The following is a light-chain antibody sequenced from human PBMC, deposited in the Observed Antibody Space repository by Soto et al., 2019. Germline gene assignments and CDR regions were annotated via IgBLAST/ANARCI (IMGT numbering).Light chain of an antibody. CDR2: DAA. CDR3: QQYDKFPPD. CDR1: QDINNY. J-gene: IGKJ4*01. V-gene: IGKV1-33*01. Sequence: DIQMTQSPSSLSASVGDRVTITCQASQDINNYLNWHQQKPGKAPKLLIYDAANLETGVLSRFSGSGSETNFTFTISSLQPEDIATYYCQQYDKFPPDFGGGTKVEVK.